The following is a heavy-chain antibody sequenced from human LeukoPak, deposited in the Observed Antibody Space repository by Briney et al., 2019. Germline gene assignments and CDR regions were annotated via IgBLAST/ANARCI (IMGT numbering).Heavy chain of an antibody. CDR3: ARDYCSSTSCLFDY. V-gene: IGHV1-2*06. Sequence: PVASVKVSCKASGYTFTGYHMHWVRQAPGQGLEWMGRINPNSGDTNYAQKFQGRVAMTRDTSISTAFMELTRLRSDDTAVYYCARDYCSSTSCLFDYWGQGTLVTVSS. CDR1: GYTFTGYH. J-gene: IGHJ4*02. CDR2: INPNSGDT. D-gene: IGHD2-2*01.